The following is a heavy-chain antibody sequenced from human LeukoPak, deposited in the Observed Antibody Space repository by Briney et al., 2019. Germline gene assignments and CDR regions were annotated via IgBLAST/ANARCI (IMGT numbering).Heavy chain of an antibody. J-gene: IGHJ4*02. CDR2: TNSDGSST. CDR3: ARSGMLDY. V-gene: IGHV3-74*01. CDR1: GFTFSSYW. D-gene: IGHD1-26*01. Sequence: GGSLRLSCAASGFTFSSYWMHWVRQAPGKGLVWVSRTNSDGSSTSYADSVKGRFTISRDNAKNTLYLQMNSLRAEDTAVYYCARSGMLDYWGPGTLVTVSS.